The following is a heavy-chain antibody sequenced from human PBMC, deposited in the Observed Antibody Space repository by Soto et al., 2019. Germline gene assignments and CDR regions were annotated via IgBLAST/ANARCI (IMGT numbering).Heavy chain of an antibody. J-gene: IGHJ2*01. CDR2: TYYRSKWHN. CDR3: ARDGSGYQWYFDV. Sequence: QVQLQQSGPGLVKPSQTLSLICAISGDSVSSASATWSWIRQSPSGRLEWLGRTYYRSKWHNDYAVSVKSRIAIIPDTSENQLSLPLSSVTLEDTAVYFCARDGSGYQWYFDVWGRGSLVTVSS. V-gene: IGHV6-1*01. CDR1: GDSVSSASAT. D-gene: IGHD5-12*01.